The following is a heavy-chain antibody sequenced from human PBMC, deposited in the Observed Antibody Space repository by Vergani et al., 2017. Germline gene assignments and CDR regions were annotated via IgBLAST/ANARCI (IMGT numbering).Heavy chain of an antibody. CDR2: ISGSGGST. D-gene: IGHD6-19*01. V-gene: IGHV3-23*01. CDR1: GFTFSSYA. CDR3: ASRQWLVQGPEEY. Sequence: EVQLLESGGGLVQPGGSLRLSCAASGFTFSSYAMSWVRQAPGKGLDWVSAISGSGGSTYYADSVKGRFTISRDNSKNTLYLQMNSLRAEDTAVYYCASRQWLVQGPEEYWGQGTLVTVSS. J-gene: IGHJ4*02.